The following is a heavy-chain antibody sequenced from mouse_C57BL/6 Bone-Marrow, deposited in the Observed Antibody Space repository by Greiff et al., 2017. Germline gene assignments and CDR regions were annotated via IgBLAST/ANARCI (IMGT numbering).Heavy chain of an antibody. CDR3: VREEDLLWLRLLCMDY. J-gene: IGHJ4*01. CDR1: GYTFTSYW. V-gene: IGHV1-64*01. D-gene: IGHD2-2*01. Sequence: QVQLQQPGAELVKPGASVKLSCKASGYTFTSYWMHWVKQRPGQGLEWIGMIHPNSGSTNYNEKFKSKATLTVDKSSSTAYMQLSSLTSEDSAVYYCVREEDLLWLRLLCMDYWGQGTSVTVSS. CDR2: IHPNSGST.